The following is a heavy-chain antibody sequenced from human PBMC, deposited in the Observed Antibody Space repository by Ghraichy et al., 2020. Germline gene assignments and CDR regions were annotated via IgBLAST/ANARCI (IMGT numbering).Heavy chain of an antibody. D-gene: IGHD2-15*01. Sequence: SETLSLTCSVSGDSISSSRYYWAWIRQPPGKGLEWIGSIYYSGSTYYNPSLKSRATISVDTSKNQFSLKLSSVTAADTAVYYCARGGGIGLVAVTYYWGQGTLVTVSS. CDR1: GDSISSSRYY. V-gene: IGHV4-39*01. CDR2: IYYSGST. J-gene: IGHJ4*02. CDR3: ARGGGIGLVAVTYY.